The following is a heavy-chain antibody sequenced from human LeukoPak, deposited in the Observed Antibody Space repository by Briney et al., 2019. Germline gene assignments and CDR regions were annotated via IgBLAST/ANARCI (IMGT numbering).Heavy chain of an antibody. CDR1: RLSFRAYG. Sequence: GGALRLSCAASRLSFRAYGMHWVRQAPGKGLEWVAVISDDGSNEYYADAVKVRFTISRDNSKNTLFLQMNSLRPEDTAVYYCAKDADTATIIYWYFDLWGRGTLVTVSS. CDR3: AKDADTATIIYWYFDL. D-gene: IGHD5-18*01. J-gene: IGHJ2*01. CDR2: ISDDGSNE. V-gene: IGHV3-30*18.